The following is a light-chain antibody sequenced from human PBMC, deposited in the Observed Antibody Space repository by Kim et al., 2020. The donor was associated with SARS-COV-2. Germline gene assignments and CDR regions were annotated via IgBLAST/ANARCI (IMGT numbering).Light chain of an antibody. CDR3: QAWDGTTVV. V-gene: IGLV3-1*01. CDR1: NLGNKY. CDR2: QNT. Sequence: SYELTQPPSVSVSPGQTASITCSGDNLGNKYVCWYQQKPGQSPVLVIYQNTKRPSVIPERFSGSNSGNTATLTISGTQAMDESDFYCQAWDGTTVVFGGGTQLTVL. J-gene: IGLJ2*01.